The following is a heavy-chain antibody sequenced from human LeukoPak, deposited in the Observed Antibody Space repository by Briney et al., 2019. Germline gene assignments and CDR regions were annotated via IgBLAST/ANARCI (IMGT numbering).Heavy chain of an antibody. CDR3: ARQGGDDFWSGYYAENWFDP. D-gene: IGHD3-3*01. CDR2: IYPGDSDT. V-gene: IGHV5-51*07. CDR1: GYSFTSYW. J-gene: IGHJ5*02. Sequence: GESLKISCKGSGYSFTSYWIGWVHQMPGKGLEWMGIIYPGDSDTRYSPSFQGQVTISADKSISTAYLQWSSLKASDTAMYYCARQGGDDFWSGYYAENWFDPWGQGTLVTVSS.